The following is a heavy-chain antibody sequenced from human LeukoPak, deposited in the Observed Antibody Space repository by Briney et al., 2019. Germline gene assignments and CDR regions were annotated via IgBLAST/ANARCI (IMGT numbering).Heavy chain of an antibody. J-gene: IGHJ4*02. CDR2: IYPGDSDS. V-gene: IGHV5-51*01. D-gene: IGHD3-3*01. CDR3: ARRYYDLWSGYYSSYYFDY. Sequence: GESLKISCKGSGYSFSTYWIGWVRQMPGKVLEWMGIIYPGDSDSRYSPSFQGQVTISADKSISTAYLQWSSLRASDTAMYYCARRYYDLWSGYYSSYYFDYWGQGTLVTVSS. CDR1: GYSFSTYW.